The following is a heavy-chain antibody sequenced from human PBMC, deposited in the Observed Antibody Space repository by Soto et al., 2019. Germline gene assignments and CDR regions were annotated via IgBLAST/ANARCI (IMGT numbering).Heavy chain of an antibody. CDR3: ANNSYDRVGSYCVDH. D-gene: IGHD3-22*01. J-gene: IGHJ4*02. CDR1: GFTFSSFG. V-gene: IGHV3-30*18. Sequence: PGGSLRLSCAASGFTFSSFGMHWVRQAPGKGLEWVAVISYDGGNKYYADSVKGRFTISRDNPRNTLYLQMNSLRAEDTAVYFCANNSYDRVGSYCVDHWGQGTLVTVSS. CDR2: ISYDGGNK.